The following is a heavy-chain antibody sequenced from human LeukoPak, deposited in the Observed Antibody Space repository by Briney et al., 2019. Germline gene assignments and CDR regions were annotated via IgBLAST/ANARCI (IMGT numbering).Heavy chain of an antibody. V-gene: IGHV4-59*01. D-gene: IGHD5-12*01. CDR3: ARERGGYSGYDWGGYYFDY. CDR2: IYYSGGT. Sequence: PSETLSLTCTVSGGSISSYYWSWIRQPPGKGLEWIGYIYYSGGTNYNPSLKSRVTISVDTSKNQFSLKLSSVTAADTAVYYCARERGGYSGYDWGGYYFDYWGQGTLVTVSS. CDR1: GGSISSYY. J-gene: IGHJ4*02.